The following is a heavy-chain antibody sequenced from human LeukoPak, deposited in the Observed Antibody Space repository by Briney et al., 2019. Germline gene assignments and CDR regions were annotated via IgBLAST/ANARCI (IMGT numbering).Heavy chain of an antibody. Sequence: GGSLRLSCAVSGSTFSSYGMHWVRQAPGKGLEWVAFIHYDGSNKYYADSVKGRFTISRDNSKNTLYLQMNSLRAEDTAVYYCAKVLSKGGGYYLTDYWGQGTLVTVSS. CDR2: IHYDGSNK. D-gene: IGHD3-22*01. V-gene: IGHV3-30*02. CDR3: AKVLSKGGGYYLTDY. CDR1: GSTFSSYG. J-gene: IGHJ4*02.